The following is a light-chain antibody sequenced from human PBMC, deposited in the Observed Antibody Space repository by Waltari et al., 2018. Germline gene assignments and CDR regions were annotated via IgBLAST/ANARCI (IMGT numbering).Light chain of an antibody. V-gene: IGLV2-23*01. J-gene: IGLJ3*02. CDR3: YSYAGSGTWV. CDR1: IRVIGTSNF. CDR2: EGN. Sequence: QSALTQPASVSGSPGQSLTLPCPRTIRVIGTSNFSSWYQQNPGKAPKLMIYEGNKLPSGVSNRFSGSKAGNTASLTISGLQAEDEADYYCYSYAGSGTWVFGGGTKLTVL.